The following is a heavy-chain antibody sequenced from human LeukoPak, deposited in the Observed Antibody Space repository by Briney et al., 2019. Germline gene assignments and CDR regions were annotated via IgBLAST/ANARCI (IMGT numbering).Heavy chain of an antibody. CDR1: GGSFSGYY. D-gene: IGHD5-18*01. CDR2: INHSGST. V-gene: IGHV4-34*01. J-gene: IGHJ4*02. Sequence: SETLSLTCAVYGGSFSGYYWSWIRQPPGKGLEWIGEINHSGSTNYNPSLKSRVTISVDTSKNQFSLKLSPVTAADTAVYYCAKGPPISGYSYGLRSTYYFDYWGQGTLVTVSS. CDR3: AKGPPISGYSYGLRSTYYFDY.